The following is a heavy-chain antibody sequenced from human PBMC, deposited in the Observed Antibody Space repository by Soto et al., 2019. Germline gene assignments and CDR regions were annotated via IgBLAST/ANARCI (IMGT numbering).Heavy chain of an antibody. CDR3: ARSVYSSSFHFYYYGMDV. J-gene: IGHJ6*02. V-gene: IGHV1-3*01. CDR1: GYTFTSYA. D-gene: IGHD6-6*01. Sequence: ASVKVSCKASGYTFTSYAMHWVRQAPGQRLEWMGWINAGNGNTKYSQKFQGRVTITRDTSASTAYMELSSLRSEDTAVYYCARSVYSSSFHFYYYGMDVWGQGTTVTV. CDR2: INAGNGNT.